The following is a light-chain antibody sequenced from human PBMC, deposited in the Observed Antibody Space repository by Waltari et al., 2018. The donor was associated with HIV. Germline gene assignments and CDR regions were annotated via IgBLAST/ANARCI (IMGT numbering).Light chain of an antibody. Sequence: QSVLTQPPSASGAPGQTVTVSCPGSTSHLGENFDVHWYQHLPGTAPKLLSYGNNNRPSGVPARFSGSRSGSSASLAITGLQAEDEADYYCQSYDNVLTAVIFGGGTKVTVL. CDR3: QSYDNVLTAVI. CDR1: TSHLGENFD. CDR2: GNN. J-gene: IGLJ2*01. V-gene: IGLV1-40*01.